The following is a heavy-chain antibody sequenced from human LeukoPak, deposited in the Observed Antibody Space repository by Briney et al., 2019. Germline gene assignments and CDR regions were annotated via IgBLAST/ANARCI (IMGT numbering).Heavy chain of an antibody. CDR2: IKYHGSDE. CDR1: GFTFSDYW. CDR3: ARIGGSGTYWDY. D-gene: IGHD3-10*01. Sequence: GGSLRLSFAASGFTFSDYWMSLVRQAPGKGPEWVSNIKYHGSDEHYVDSVRCRFTISRDNAKNSLFLQMNSLRAEDTAVYYCARIGGSGTYWDYWGQGTLVTVSS. V-gene: IGHV3-7*01. J-gene: IGHJ4*02.